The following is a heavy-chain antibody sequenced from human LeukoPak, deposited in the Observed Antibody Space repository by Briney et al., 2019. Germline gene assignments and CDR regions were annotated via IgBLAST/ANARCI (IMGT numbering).Heavy chain of an antibody. CDR1: GFTFSSYA. CDR3: ARYSSDYTSDYHYYMDV. Sequence: GGSLRLSCAASGFTFSSYAMNWVRQAPGKGLEWVSVISGSGTSTDYADSVKGRFTISRDNAKNSLYLQMNSLRAEDTAVYYCARYSSDYTSDYHYYMDVWGKGTTVTVSS. CDR2: ISGSGTST. J-gene: IGHJ6*03. V-gene: IGHV3-23*01. D-gene: IGHD3-22*01.